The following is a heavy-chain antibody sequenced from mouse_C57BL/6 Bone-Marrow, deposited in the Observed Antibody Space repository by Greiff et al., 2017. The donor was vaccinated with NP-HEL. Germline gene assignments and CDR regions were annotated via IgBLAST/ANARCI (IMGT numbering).Heavy chain of an antibody. J-gene: IGHJ4*01. CDR1: GYTFTSYW. Sequence: QVQLQQPGTELVKPGASVKLSCKASGYTFTSYWMHWVKQRPGQGLEWIGNINPSNGGTNYNEKFKSKATLTVDKSSSTAYMQLSSLTSEDSAVYYCATLAAVVAPYYAMDDWGQGTSVTVSS. D-gene: IGHD1-1*01. CDR2: INPSNGGT. CDR3: ATLAAVVAPYYAMDD. V-gene: IGHV1-53*01.